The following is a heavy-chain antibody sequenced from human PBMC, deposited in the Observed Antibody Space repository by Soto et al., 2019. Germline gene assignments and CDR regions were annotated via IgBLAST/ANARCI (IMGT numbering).Heavy chain of an antibody. CDR1: GFTVSSNY. D-gene: IGHD2-2*01. CDR3: ARDSRNRNFFDY. CDR2: IYSGGST. Sequence: GGSLRLSCAASGFTVSSNYMTWVRQAPGKGLEWVSVIYSGGSTYYADSVKGRFTISRDNSKNTLFLQMNSLRAEDTALYYCARDSRNRNFFDYWGQGALVTVSS. V-gene: IGHV3-53*01. J-gene: IGHJ4*02.